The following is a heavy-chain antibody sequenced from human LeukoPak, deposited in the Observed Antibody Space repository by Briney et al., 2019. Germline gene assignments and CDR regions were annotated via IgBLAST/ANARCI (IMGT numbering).Heavy chain of an antibody. CDR3: ARDQDTAMVLDAFDI. V-gene: IGHV3-48*01. D-gene: IGHD5-18*01. J-gene: IGHJ3*02. Sequence: KPGGSLRLSCAASGFTFSSYSMNWVRQAPGKGLEWVSYISSSSSTIYYADSVKGRFPISRDNAKNSLYLQMNSLRAEDTAVYYCARDQDTAMVLDAFDIWGQGTMVTVSS. CDR2: ISSSSSTI. CDR1: GFTFSSYS.